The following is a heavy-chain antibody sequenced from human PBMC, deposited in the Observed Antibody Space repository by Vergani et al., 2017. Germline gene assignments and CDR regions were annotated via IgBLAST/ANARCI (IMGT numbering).Heavy chain of an antibody. D-gene: IGHD6-6*01. Sequence: QVQLQESGPGLVKPSETLSLTCAVSGYSISSGYYWGWIRQPPGKGLEWIGSIYHSGSTYYNPSLKSRVTISVDTSKNQFSLKLSSVTAADTAVYYCATYLAARPYYYYGMDVWGQGTTVTVSS. V-gene: IGHV4-38-2*01. CDR1: GYSISSGYY. J-gene: IGHJ6*02. CDR3: ATYLAARPYYYYGMDV. CDR2: IYHSGST.